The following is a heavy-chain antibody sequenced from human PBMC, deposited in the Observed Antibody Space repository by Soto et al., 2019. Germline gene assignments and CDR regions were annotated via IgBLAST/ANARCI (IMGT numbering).Heavy chain of an antibody. V-gene: IGHV4-59*01. CDR3: ARYRRGTGWYYLDY. J-gene: IGHJ4*02. D-gene: IGHD6-19*01. CDR2: IYDSGST. CDR1: GASISGNY. Sequence: SETLSLTCTVSGASISGNYWSWIRQPPGKGLEWIGYIYDSGSTNYSPSLQSRVTMSVDMSKNQFSLALTSVTAADTALYFCARYRRGTGWYYLDYWGQGILVTVSS.